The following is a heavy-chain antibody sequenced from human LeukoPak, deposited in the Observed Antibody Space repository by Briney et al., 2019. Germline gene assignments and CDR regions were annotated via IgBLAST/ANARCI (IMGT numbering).Heavy chain of an antibody. J-gene: IGHJ4*02. CDR3: ARDIFRLGYCSGGSCPHDY. D-gene: IGHD2-15*01. Sequence: ASVKVSCKASGYTFTSYGISWVRQAPGQGLEWMGCISAYNGNTNYAQKLQGRVTMTTDTSTNTAYMELRSLRSDDTAVYYCARDIFRLGYCSGGSCPHDYWGQGTLVTVSS. CDR1: GYTFTSYG. V-gene: IGHV1-18*01. CDR2: ISAYNGNT.